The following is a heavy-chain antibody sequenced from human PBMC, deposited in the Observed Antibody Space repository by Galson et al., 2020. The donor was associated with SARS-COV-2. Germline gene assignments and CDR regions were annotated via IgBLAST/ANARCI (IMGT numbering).Heavy chain of an antibody. CDR1: GGSISSGDYY. V-gene: IGHV4-30-4*01. D-gene: IGHD2-2*01. CDR3: AREPPRYCSSTSCPTDY. Sequence: ASETLSLTCTVSGGSISSGDYYWSWIRQPPGKGLEWIGYIYYSGSTYYNPSLKSRVTISVDTSKNQFSLKLSSVTAADTAVYYCAREPPRYCSSTSCPTDYWGQGTLVTVSS. CDR2: IYYSGST. J-gene: IGHJ4*02.